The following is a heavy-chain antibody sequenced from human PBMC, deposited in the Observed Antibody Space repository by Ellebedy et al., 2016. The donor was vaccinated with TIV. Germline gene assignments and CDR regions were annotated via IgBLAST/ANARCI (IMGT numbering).Heavy chain of an antibody. D-gene: IGHD5-24*01. CDR3: ARYGEDGDSIPDY. CDR2: IFPAKSNI. J-gene: IGHJ4*02. V-gene: IGHV5-51*01. CDR1: GYDFSNYW. Sequence: GESLKISCQGSGYDFSNYWTGWVRQMPGKGLEWMGIIFPAKSNIRYSPSFQGQVTISAATSITTVYLQWDSLRASDTAMYYCARYGEDGDSIPDYWGQGTLVTVSS.